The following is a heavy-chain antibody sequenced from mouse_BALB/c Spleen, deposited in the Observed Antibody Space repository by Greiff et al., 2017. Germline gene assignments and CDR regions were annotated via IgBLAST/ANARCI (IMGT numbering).Heavy chain of an antibody. Sequence: VKLVESGAELARPGASVKMSCKASGYTFTSYTMHWVKQRPGQGLEWIGYINPSSGYTNYNQKFKDKATLTADKSSSTAYMQLSSLTSEDSAVYYCARENGNSWFAYWGQGTLVTVSA. D-gene: IGHD2-1*01. V-gene: IGHV1-4*01. CDR1: GYTFTSYT. CDR3: ARENGNSWFAY. J-gene: IGHJ3*01. CDR2: INPSSGYT.